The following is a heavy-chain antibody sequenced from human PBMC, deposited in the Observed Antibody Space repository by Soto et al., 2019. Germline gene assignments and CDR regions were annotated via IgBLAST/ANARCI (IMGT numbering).Heavy chain of an antibody. J-gene: IGHJ6*02. CDR2: MNPNSGNT. Sequence: GASVKVSCKASGYTFTSYAMHWVRLAPGQGLEWMGWMNPNSGNTGYAQKFQGRVTMTRNTSISTAYMELSSLRSEDTAVYYCANRPYYYGSGSNPNYYGMDVWGQGTTVTVS. V-gene: IGHV1-8*02. CDR1: GYTFTSYA. D-gene: IGHD3-10*01. CDR3: ANRPYYYGSGSNPNYYGMDV.